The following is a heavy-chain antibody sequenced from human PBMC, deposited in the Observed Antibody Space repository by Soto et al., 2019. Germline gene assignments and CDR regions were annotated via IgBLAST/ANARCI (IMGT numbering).Heavy chain of an antibody. V-gene: IGHV3-23*05. Sequence: GGSLRLFFAASGSTFFNDAMSWVCPAPGKALEWGSGIRSSRYITGYSDAVKGRFTISRDNSKNTMYLQMKSLRAEDAAVYYCAKDSAYDGSQNTFYYYGMDVWGQGTKVTVSS. D-gene: IGHD6-25*01. CDR3: AKDSAYDGSQNTFYYYGMDV. CDR1: GSTFFNDA. J-gene: IGHJ6*02. CDR2: IRSSRYIT.